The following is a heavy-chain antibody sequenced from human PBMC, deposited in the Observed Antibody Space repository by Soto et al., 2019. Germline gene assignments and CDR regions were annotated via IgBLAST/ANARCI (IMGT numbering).Heavy chain of an antibody. V-gene: IGHV3-53*01. D-gene: IGHD3-16*01. CDR2: IYSGGFT. J-gene: IGHJ4*02. Sequence: EVQLVESGGGLIQTGGSLRLSCAVSGFTVSSNYMSWVRQAPGKGLEWVSVIYSGGFTYYADSVKGRFTIARDNSKNTLFLQMNSLSAEDTAVYYCARMGSGGTELDYWGQGTLVTVSS. CDR1: GFTVSSNY. CDR3: ARMGSGGTELDY.